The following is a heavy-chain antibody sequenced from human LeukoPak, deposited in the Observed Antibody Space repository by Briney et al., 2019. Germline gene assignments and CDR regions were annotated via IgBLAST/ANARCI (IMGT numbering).Heavy chain of an antibody. V-gene: IGHV1-69*13. CDR1: GGTFSSYA. Sequence: SVKVSCKASGGTFSSYAVSWVRQTPGQGLEWMGGIIPIFGTANYAQKFQGRVTITADESTSTAYMELSSLRSEDTAVYYCAREDTAMVLVDYWGQGTLVTVSS. CDR2: IIPIFGTA. D-gene: IGHD5-18*01. J-gene: IGHJ4*02. CDR3: AREDTAMVLVDY.